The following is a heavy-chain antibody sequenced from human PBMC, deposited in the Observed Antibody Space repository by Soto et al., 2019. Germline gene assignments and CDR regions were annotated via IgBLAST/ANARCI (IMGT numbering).Heavy chain of an antibody. V-gene: IGHV3-33*01. CDR1: GFTFSSYG. CDR2: IWYDGSTI. J-gene: IGHJ3*02. Sequence: GGSLRLSCAASGFTFSSYGMHWVRQAPGKGLEWVAVIWYDGSTIYYADSVKGRFTISRDNAKNSLYLQMNSLRAEDTAVYYCARSRAFDIWGQGTMVTVSS. CDR3: ARSRAFDI.